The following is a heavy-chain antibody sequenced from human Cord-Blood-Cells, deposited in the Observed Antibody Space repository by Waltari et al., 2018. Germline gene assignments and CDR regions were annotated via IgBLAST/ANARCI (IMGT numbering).Heavy chain of an antibody. CDR1: GGTLSTYA. V-gene: IGHV1-69*09. D-gene: IGHD7-27*01. Sequence: QVQLVQSGAEVKKPGSSVKVSCKASGGTLSTYAISWVRQAPGQGLEWMGRIIPILGIANYAQKFQGRVTITADKSTSTAYMELSSLRSEDTAVYYCARDKLGALDYWGQGTLVTVSS. CDR3: ARDKLGALDY. J-gene: IGHJ4*02. CDR2: IIPILGIA.